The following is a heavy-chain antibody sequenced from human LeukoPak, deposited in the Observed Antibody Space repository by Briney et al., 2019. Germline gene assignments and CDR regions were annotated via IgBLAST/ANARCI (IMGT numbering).Heavy chain of an antibody. CDR2: IYYSRST. D-gene: IGHD3-3*01. J-gene: IGHJ4*02. Sequence: SETLSLTCTVSGGSISSGGYYWSWIRQHPGKGLEWIGHIYYSRSTYYNPSLKSRVTISVDTSKNQFSLKLSSVTAADTAVYYCARVGQSTGDFWSGYKYYFDYWGQGTLVTVSS. V-gene: IGHV4-31*03. CDR3: ARVGQSTGDFWSGYKYYFDY. CDR1: GGSISSGGYY.